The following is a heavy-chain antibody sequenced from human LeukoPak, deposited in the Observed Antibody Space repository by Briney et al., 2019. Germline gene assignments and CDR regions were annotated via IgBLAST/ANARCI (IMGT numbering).Heavy chain of an antibody. CDR3: ARDNDKVVDH. V-gene: IGHV1-18*01. Sequence: ASVKVSCKTSGYTFSNYGIGWVRQAPGQGLEWMGWITAYNGNRLYAQRFQGRITLTTDTSTSTSYMELRSLEYDDTAIYYCARDNDKVVDHWGQGTLVTVSS. D-gene: IGHD1-1*01. CDR1: GYTFSNYG. J-gene: IGHJ4*01. CDR2: ITAYNGNR.